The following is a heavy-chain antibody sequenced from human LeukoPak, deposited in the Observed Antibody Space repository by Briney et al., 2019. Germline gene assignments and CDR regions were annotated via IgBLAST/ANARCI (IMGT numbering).Heavy chain of an antibody. D-gene: IGHD5-18*01. CDR1: GSTFSSYG. Sequence: GGSLRLSCAASGSTFSSYGMHWVRQAPGKGLEWVAVIWYDGSNKYYADSVKGRFTISRDNSKNTLYLQMNSPRAEDTAVYYCARVGYSYGYSLDYWGQGTLVTVSS. V-gene: IGHV3-33*01. CDR3: ARVGYSYGYSLDY. J-gene: IGHJ4*02. CDR2: IWYDGSNK.